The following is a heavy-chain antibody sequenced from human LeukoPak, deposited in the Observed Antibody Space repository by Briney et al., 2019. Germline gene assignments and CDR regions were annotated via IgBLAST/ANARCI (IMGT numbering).Heavy chain of an antibody. CDR1: GYNLTSYW. D-gene: IGHD6-13*01. V-gene: IGHV5-10-1*01. CDR2: IEPSDSYT. J-gene: IGHJ3*02. CDR3: ARQQPYAFDI. Sequence: GGSLQSSAMGSGYNLTSYWVSWVRQMPGKGLEWMGRIEPSDSYTNYSPSFQGHVSISADKSISTAYLQWSSLKASDTAMYYCARQQPYAFDIWGQGTMVTVSS.